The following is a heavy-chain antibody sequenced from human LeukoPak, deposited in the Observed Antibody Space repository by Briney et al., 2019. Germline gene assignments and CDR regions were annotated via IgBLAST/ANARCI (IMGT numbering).Heavy chain of an antibody. D-gene: IGHD3-22*01. CDR1: GFISSSYW. Sequence: PGGSLRLSCAASGFISSSYWMSWVRQPPGKGLEWVASIKPDGSEKYYVDSVKGRFTISRDNAKNSLYLQMNSLRAEDTALYYCAKDISPISGYYSNWGQGTLVTVSS. V-gene: IGHV3-7*03. J-gene: IGHJ4*02. CDR3: AKDISPISGYYSN. CDR2: IKPDGSEK.